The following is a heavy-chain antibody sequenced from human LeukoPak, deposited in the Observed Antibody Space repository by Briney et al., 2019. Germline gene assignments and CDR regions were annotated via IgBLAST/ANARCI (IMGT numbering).Heavy chain of an antibody. Sequence: GGSLRLSCAASGFTFSSYSMNWVRQAPGKGLEWVSSISSSSSYIYYADSVKGRFTISRDNAKNSLYPQMNSLRAEDTAVYYCARDHRLLPWFDPWGQGTLVTVSS. J-gene: IGHJ5*02. D-gene: IGHD5-18*01. CDR3: ARDHRLLPWFDP. V-gene: IGHV3-21*01. CDR2: ISSSSSYI. CDR1: GFTFSSYS.